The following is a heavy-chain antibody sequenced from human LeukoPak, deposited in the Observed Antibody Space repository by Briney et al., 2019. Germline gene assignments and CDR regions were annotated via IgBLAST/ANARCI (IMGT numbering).Heavy chain of an antibody. Sequence: SETLSLTCTVSGGSLIPYYWSWLRQPPGKGLEWIGYIYHSGTTNYSPPLKGRATLSVDTSKNQISLRLSSVTAADTAVYFCARVDSGTYYMPFDYWGQGSLVTVSS. D-gene: IGHD1-26*01. CDR3: ARVDSGTYYMPFDY. CDR2: IYHSGTT. J-gene: IGHJ4*02. CDR1: GGSLIPYY. V-gene: IGHV4-59*01.